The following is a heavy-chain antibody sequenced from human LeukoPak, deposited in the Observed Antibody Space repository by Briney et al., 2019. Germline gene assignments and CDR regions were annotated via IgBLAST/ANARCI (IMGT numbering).Heavy chain of an antibody. Sequence: SVKVSCTASGGTYRSYVMNWVRQAPGQGLDWMGGFLPIFGTPNYAQKFQGRVTISADESTRTAYMELSSLRSEDTAVYYCVVDVESAFVQGDDHYYFMDVWGKGTTVTVSS. V-gene: IGHV1-69*01. CDR1: GGTYRSYV. CDR3: VVDVESAFVQGDDHYYFMDV. CDR2: FLPIFGTP. J-gene: IGHJ6*03. D-gene: IGHD2-2*01.